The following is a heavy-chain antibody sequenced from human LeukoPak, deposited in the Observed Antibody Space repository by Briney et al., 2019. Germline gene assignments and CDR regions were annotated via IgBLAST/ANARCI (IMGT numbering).Heavy chain of an antibody. CDR3: ASNYDSTVGAFDI. V-gene: IGHV4-30-2*01. J-gene: IGHJ3*02. CDR2: IYHSGST. CDR1: GGSISSGGYS. D-gene: IGHD3-22*01. Sequence: SETLSLTCAVSGGSISSGGYSWSWIRQPPGKGLEWIGYIYHSGSTYYNPSLKSRVTISVDRSKNQFSLKLSSVTAADTVVYYCASNYDSTVGAFDIWGQGTMVTVSS.